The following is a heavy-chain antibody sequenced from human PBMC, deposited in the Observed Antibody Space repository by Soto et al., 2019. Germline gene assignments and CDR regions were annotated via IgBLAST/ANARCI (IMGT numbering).Heavy chain of an antibody. CDR3: AVAMVREILIFESSGMHV. V-gene: IGHV1-69*01. CDR2: IIPNFDTP. Sequence: QVHLVQSGAEVKKPGSSVKVSCKTSGGSFNNYAVSWVRQAPGQGLEWMGGIIPNFDTPNYAQKFQDRVTIIAYESTSTVYMELRRLRSNDTAVYYCAVAMVREILIFESSGMHVWGQGTTVSVSS. J-gene: IGHJ6*02. CDR1: GGSFNNYA. D-gene: IGHD3-10*01.